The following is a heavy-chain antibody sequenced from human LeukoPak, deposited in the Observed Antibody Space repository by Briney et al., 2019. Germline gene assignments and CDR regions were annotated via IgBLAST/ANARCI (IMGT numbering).Heavy chain of an antibody. CDR1: GGSFGSFY. D-gene: IGHD3-10*01. V-gene: IGHV4-34*01. Sequence: SETLSLTCTVFGGSFGSFYWTWIRQPPGKGLEWIGEITPSGSTSYIPSLKSRLTISIDTSQDQFSLRLTSMNAADTAVYYCARISSSGSPDYWGTGILVTVSS. CDR2: ITPSGST. J-gene: IGHJ4*02. CDR3: ARISSSGSPDY.